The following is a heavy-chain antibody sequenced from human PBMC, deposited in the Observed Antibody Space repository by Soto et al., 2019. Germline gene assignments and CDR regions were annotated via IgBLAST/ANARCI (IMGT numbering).Heavy chain of an antibody. J-gene: IGHJ3*02. V-gene: IGHV1-46*01. CDR3: ARDTPRTYYYDSSGYSHDAFDI. CDR1: GYTFTSYY. D-gene: IGHD3-22*01. Sequence: ASVKVSCKASGYTFTSYYMHWVRQAPGQGLEWMGIINPSGGSTSYAQKFQGRVTMTRDTSTSTVYMELSSLRSEDTAVYYCARDTPRTYYYDSSGYSHDAFDIWGQGTMVTV. CDR2: INPSGGST.